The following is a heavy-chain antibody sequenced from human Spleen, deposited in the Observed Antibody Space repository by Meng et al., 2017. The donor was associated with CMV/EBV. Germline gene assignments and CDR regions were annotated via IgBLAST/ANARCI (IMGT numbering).Heavy chain of an antibody. J-gene: IGHJ4*02. CDR2: ISGSGDYT. V-gene: IGHV3-23*01. CDR1: GFTFDYYP. Sequence: GGPLRLSCVVSGFTFDYYPMTWVRQAPGKGLEWVSAISGSGDYTYYADSVKGRFTISRDNAKNSLYLQMNSLRAEDTAVYYCARANRFLEWLPYFDYWGQGTLVTVSS. CDR3: ARANRFLEWLPYFDY. D-gene: IGHD3-3*01.